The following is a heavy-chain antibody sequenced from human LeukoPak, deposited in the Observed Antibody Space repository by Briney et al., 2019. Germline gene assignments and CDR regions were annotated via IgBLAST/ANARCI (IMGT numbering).Heavy chain of an antibody. V-gene: IGHV1-46*01. J-gene: IGHJ6*02. CDR1: GYTFTDYY. CDR2: INPSGGST. Sequence: ASVKVSCKASGYTFTDYYMHWVQQAPGQGLEWIGIINPSGGSTSYSQKCQGRVTMTRDTSTSTVYMELSSLRSEDTAVYYCAKDTEMNRDCYAMDVWGQGTTVTVSS. CDR3: AKDTEMNRDCYAMDV. D-gene: IGHD3-10*01.